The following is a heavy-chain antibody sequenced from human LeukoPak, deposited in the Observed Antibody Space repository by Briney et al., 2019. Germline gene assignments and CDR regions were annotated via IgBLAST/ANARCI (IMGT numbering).Heavy chain of an antibody. CDR2: ISYDGSNK. V-gene: IGHV3-30-3*01. CDR3: ARDSSITMIVVVTYGGFDY. D-gene: IGHD3-22*01. CDR1: GFTFSSYA. J-gene: IGHJ4*02. Sequence: PGRSLRLSCAASGFTFSSYAMHWVRQAPGKGLEWVAVISYDGSNKYYADSVKGRFTISRDNSKNTLYQQMNSLRAEDTAVYYCARDSSITMIVVVTYGGFDYWGQGTLVTVSS.